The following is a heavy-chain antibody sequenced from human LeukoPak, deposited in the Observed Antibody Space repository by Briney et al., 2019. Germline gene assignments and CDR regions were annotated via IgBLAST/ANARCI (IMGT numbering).Heavy chain of an antibody. CDR3: ARDRRPGVGELLVYY. D-gene: IGHD2-21*02. J-gene: IGHJ4*02. Sequence: GGSLRLSCAASGFTFSSYAMHWVRQAPGKGLEWVAVISYDGSNKYYADSVKGRFTISRDNSKNTLYLQMDSLRAEDTAVYYCARDRRPGVGELLVYYWGQGTLVTVSS. CDR1: GFTFSSYA. CDR2: ISYDGSNK. V-gene: IGHV3-30-3*01.